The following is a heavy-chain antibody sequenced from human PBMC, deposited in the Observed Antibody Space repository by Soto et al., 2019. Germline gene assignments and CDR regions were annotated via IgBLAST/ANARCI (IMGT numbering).Heavy chain of an antibody. V-gene: IGHV1-69*08. Sequence: QVQLVQSGAEVKKPGFSVKVSCKASGGTFSSYTISWVRQAPGQGLEWMGRIIPILGIANYAQKFQGRVTITADKSTSTAYMELSSLRSEDTAVYYCARDREMATTAWGQGTLVTVSS. J-gene: IGHJ4*02. D-gene: IGHD5-12*01. CDR1: GGTFSSYT. CDR2: IIPILGIA. CDR3: ARDREMATTA.